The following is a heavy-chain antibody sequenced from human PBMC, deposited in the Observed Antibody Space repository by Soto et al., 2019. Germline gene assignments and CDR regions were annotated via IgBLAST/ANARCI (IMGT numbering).Heavy chain of an antibody. CDR1: GFTFSTYG. J-gene: IGHJ5*02. CDR3: GRDRSHYAGVGKIDP. D-gene: IGHD3-10*01. V-gene: IGHV3-21*01. CDR2: ISIKGSYI. Sequence: GGSLRLSCAASGFTFSTYGMNWVRQAPGKGLEWVSSISIKGSYIYYTPSVKGRFTISRDNAKNSVYLQMNSLRAEDTAVYYCGRDRSHYAGVGKIDPWGQGTLVTVSS.